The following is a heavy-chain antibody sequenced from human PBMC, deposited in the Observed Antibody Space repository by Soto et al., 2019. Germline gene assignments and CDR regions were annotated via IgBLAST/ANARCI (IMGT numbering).Heavy chain of an antibody. CDR2: IWYDGSNK. D-gene: IGHD6-19*01. V-gene: IGHV3-33*01. Sequence: GGSLRLSCAASGFTFSSYGMHWVRQAPGKGLEWVAVIWYDGSNKYYADSVKGRFTISRDNSKNTLYLQMNSLRAEDTAVYYCASLAVAGNYYYYYGMDVWGQGTTVTVSS. J-gene: IGHJ6*02. CDR3: ASLAVAGNYYYYYGMDV. CDR1: GFTFSSYG.